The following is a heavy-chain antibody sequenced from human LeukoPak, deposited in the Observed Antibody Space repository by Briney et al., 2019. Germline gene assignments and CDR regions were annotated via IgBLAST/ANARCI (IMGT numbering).Heavy chain of an antibody. Sequence: SETLSLTCTVSGGSINDYYWSWIRQPAGKGLEWIGRIYTRGSTNYNPSLKSRVTMSVDTSKNQFFLKLSSVTAADTAVYYCARGRYCSADICSGGDAFDIWGQGTMVSVSS. J-gene: IGHJ3*02. CDR2: IYTRGST. D-gene: IGHD2-15*01. V-gene: IGHV4-4*07. CDR1: GGSINDYY. CDR3: ARGRYCSADICSGGDAFDI.